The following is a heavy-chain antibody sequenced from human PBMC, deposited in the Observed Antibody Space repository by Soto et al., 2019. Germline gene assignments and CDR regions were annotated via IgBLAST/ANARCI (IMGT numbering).Heavy chain of an antibody. D-gene: IGHD5-12*01. CDR1: GGSISSGGYY. Sequence: SETLSLTCTVSGGSISSGGYYWSWIRQHPGKGLEWIGYIYYSGSTYYNPSLKSRVTISVDTSKNQFSLKLSSVTAADTDVYYCARVGDIVATTWGNWFDPWGQGTLVTVSS. V-gene: IGHV4-31*03. CDR2: IYYSGST. CDR3: ARVGDIVATTWGNWFDP. J-gene: IGHJ5*02.